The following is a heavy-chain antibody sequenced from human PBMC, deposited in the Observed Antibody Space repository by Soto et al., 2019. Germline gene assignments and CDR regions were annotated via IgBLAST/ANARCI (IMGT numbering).Heavy chain of an antibody. CDR1: GFTFSSYA. CDR2: ISGSGGST. CDR3: ANSPPRIGYCSGGSSYSIFDY. D-gene: IGHD2-15*01. V-gene: IGHV3-23*01. Sequence: EVQLLESGGGLVQPGGSLRLSCAASGFTFSSYAMSWVRQAPGKGLEWVSAISGSGGSTYYADSVKGRFTISRDNSKNTLYLQMNSLRAEDTAVYYCANSPPRIGYCSGGSSYSIFDYWGQGTLVTVSS. J-gene: IGHJ4*02.